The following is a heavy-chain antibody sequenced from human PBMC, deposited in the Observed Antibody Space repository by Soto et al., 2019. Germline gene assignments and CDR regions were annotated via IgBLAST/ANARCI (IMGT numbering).Heavy chain of an antibody. CDR2: IYYSGST. Sequence: SETLSLTCTVSGGSISSYYWSWIRQPPGKGLEWIGYIYYSGSTNYNPSLKSRVTISVDTSKNQFSLKLSSVTAADAAVYYCARGITPRTNDAFDIWGQGXMVTV. CDR1: GGSISSYY. D-gene: IGHD3-3*01. V-gene: IGHV4-59*01. J-gene: IGHJ3*02. CDR3: ARGITPRTNDAFDI.